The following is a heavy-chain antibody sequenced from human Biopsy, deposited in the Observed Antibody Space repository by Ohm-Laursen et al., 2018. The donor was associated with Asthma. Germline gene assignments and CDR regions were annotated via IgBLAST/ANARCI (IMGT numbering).Heavy chain of an antibody. D-gene: IGHD1-7*01. Sequence: LRISCKAFGYTFSDSWIGWGGQMSGKGLGGMGIIFAANSETKYSPSFQGQAAISVDMSISTAFLQWSSLKVSDPAMYYCARFIDGTFFVDYWGQGTLVTVSS. V-gene: IGHV5-51*01. CDR3: ARFIDGTFFVDY. CDR1: GYTFSDSW. CDR2: IFAANSET. J-gene: IGHJ4*02.